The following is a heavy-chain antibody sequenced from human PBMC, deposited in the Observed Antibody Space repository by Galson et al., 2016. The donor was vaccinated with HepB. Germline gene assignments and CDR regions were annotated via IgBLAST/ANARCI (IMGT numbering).Heavy chain of an antibody. CDR2: ISTHSGKT. V-gene: IGHV1-18*01. D-gene: IGHD3-16*01. Sequence: SVKVSCKASGFTFTSYGVSWVRQAPGQGLEWMGWISTHSGKTYYEPKFQDRVTLTTDTSTSTVYMELKSLRDDDAAGYYCARDFRLAAGGTSYFEHWGQGTLVTVSS. J-gene: IGHJ1*01. CDR1: GFTFTSYG. CDR3: ARDFRLAAGGTSYFEH.